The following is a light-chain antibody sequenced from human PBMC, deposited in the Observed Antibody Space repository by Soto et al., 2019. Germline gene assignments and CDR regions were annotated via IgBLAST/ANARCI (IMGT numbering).Light chain of an antibody. CDR3: QHRSNWPPT. CDR1: QSVSSF. Sequence: DIMLTQSPATRSLPPGDRSSLACRASQSVSSFLAWYQQKPGQAPRLLIYHASTRATGIPGRFSGSGSGTDFTLTISGLEPEDFAVYYCQHRSNWPPTFGQGTKVDIK. CDR2: HAS. J-gene: IGKJ1*01. V-gene: IGKV3-11*01.